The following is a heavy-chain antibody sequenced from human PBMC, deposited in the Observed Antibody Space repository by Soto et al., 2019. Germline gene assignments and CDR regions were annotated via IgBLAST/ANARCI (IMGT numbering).Heavy chain of an antibody. D-gene: IGHD3-16*01. Sequence: SGPTLVNPTQTLTLTCTFSGFSLSTSGVGVGWIRQPPGKALEWLALIYWNDDKLYSPSLKSRLTITKDTAENQVVLTMTNMDPVDTATYFCAHSPWGAAPDYWGQGTVVTVSS. V-gene: IGHV2-5*01. CDR3: AHSPWGAAPDY. J-gene: IGHJ4*02. CDR2: IYWNDDK. CDR1: GFSLSTSGVG.